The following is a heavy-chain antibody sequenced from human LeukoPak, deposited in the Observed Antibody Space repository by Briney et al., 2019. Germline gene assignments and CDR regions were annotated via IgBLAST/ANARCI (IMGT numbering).Heavy chain of an antibody. CDR2: IYYSGST. V-gene: IGHV4-39*01. CDR3: ARLTHYYDSSGYYYLNYYNYYMDV. J-gene: IGHJ6*03. CDR1: GGSISSSSYY. Sequence: SETLSLTCTVSGGSISSSSYYWGWIRQPPGKGLEWIGSIYYSGSTYYNPSLKSRVTISVDTSKNQFSLKLSSVTAADTAVYYCARLTHYYDSSGYYYLNYYNYYMDVWGKGTTVTVSS. D-gene: IGHD3-22*01.